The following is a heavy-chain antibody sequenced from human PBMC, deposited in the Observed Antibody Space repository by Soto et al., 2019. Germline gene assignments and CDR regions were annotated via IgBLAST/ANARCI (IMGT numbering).Heavy chain of an antibody. Sequence: QVQLVQSGAEVKKPGASVKVSCKASGYTFTSYYMHWVRQAPGQGLEWMGIINPSGGSTSYAQKFQGRVTMTRDTSTSTVYMELSSLRAEDTAVYYCARDRPRYCSSTSCYNWYFDLWGRGTLVTVSS. J-gene: IGHJ2*01. V-gene: IGHV1-46*03. CDR3: ARDRPRYCSSTSCYNWYFDL. CDR2: INPSGGST. CDR1: GYTFTSYY. D-gene: IGHD2-2*02.